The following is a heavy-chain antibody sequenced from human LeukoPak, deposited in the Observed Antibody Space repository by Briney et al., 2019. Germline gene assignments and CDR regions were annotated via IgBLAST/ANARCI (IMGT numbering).Heavy chain of an antibody. Sequence: SETLSLTCTVSGGSISSSSYYWGWIRQPPGKGLEWIGSIYYSGSTYYNPSLKSRVTISVDTSKNQFSLKLSSVTAAHPAVDYCARPTRNSSGWRDDAFDIWGQGKMVNVSS. CDR2: IYYSGST. V-gene: IGHV4-39*01. D-gene: IGHD6-19*01. CDR3: ARPTRNSSGWRDDAFDI. J-gene: IGHJ3*02. CDR1: GGSISSSSYY.